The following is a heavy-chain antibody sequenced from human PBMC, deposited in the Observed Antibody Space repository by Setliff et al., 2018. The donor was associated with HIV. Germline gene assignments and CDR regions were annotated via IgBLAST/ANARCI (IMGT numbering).Heavy chain of an antibody. J-gene: IGHJ4*02. CDR1: GDFFSSDYY. CDR3: AREGLPTPYYFDY. V-gene: IGHV4-38-2*02. CDR2: IYHSGST. Sequence: PSETLSLTCTVSGDFFSSDYYWGWIRQSPGKGLEWIGEIYHSGSTNYNPSLKSRVTISVDKSKNQFSLKLSSVTAADTAVYYCAREGLPTPYYFDYWGQGTLVTVSS.